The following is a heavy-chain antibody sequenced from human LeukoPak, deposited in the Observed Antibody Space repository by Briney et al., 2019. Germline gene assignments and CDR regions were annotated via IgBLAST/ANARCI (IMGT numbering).Heavy chain of an antibody. J-gene: IGHJ4*02. Sequence: ASVKVSCKASGYTFTGYYMHWVRQAPGQGLEWMGRINPNSGGTNYAQKFQGRVTMTRDTSISTAYMELRSLRSDDTAVYYCARATVGFWSGYFGYWGQGTLVTVSS. V-gene: IGHV1-2*06. CDR2: INPNSGGT. CDR1: GYTFTGYY. D-gene: IGHD3-3*01. CDR3: ARATVGFWSGYFGY.